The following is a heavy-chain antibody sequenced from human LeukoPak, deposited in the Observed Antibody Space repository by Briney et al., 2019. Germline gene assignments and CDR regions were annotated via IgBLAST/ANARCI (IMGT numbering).Heavy chain of an antibody. Sequence: PSETLSLTCAVYGGSFSGYYWSWIRQPPGKGLEWIGEINHSGSTNYNPSLKSRVTISVDTSKNQFSLKLSSVTAADTAVYYCARGAIVVVPAAIRRKGNWFDPWGQGTLVTVSS. V-gene: IGHV4-34*01. CDR3: ARGAIVVVPAAIRRKGNWFDP. D-gene: IGHD2-2*01. CDR2: INHSGST. CDR1: GGSFSGYY. J-gene: IGHJ5*02.